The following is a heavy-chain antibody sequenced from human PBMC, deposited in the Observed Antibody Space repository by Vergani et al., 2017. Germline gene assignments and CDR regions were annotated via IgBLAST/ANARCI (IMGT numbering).Heavy chain of an antibody. CDR3: AREVGYGEANFDY. CDR1: GGSVSSGSYY. J-gene: IGHJ4*02. V-gene: IGHV4-61*10. Sequence: QVQLQESGPGLVKPSETLSLTCTVSGGSVSSGSYYWSWIRQPAGKGLEWIGYIYYSGSTNYNPSLKSRVTISVDTSKNQFSLKLSSVTAADTAVYYCAREVGYGEANFDYWGQGTLVTVSS. CDR2: IYYSGST. D-gene: IGHD4-17*01.